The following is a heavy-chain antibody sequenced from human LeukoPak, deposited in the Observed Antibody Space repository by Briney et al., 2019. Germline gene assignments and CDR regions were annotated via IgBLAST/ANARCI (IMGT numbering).Heavy chain of an antibody. D-gene: IGHD3-10*01. CDR2: VYYSGST. Sequence: PGGSLRLSCAASGFTFSSYSMNWVHQAPGKGLEWIGYVYYSGSTDYSPSLKSRLTISADTSKNQFSLKLSSVTAADTAVYYCASHRRSHGSEYWGQGTLVTVSS. CDR3: ASHRRSHGSEY. CDR1: GFTFSSYS. V-gene: IGHV4-59*01. J-gene: IGHJ4*02.